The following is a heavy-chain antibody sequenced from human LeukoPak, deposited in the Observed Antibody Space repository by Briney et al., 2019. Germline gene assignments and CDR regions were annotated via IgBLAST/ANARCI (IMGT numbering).Heavy chain of an antibody. J-gene: IGHJ4*02. V-gene: IGHV1-24*01. CDR2: FDPEDGET. CDR1: GYTLTELS. D-gene: IGHD5-24*01. CDR3: ARGIRDGFSFYFDY. Sequence: ASVKVSCKVSGYTLTELSMHWVRQAPGKGLEWMGGFDPEDGETIYAQKFQGRVTITADRSTGTAYMELSSLRSEDTAVYYCARGIRDGFSFYFDYWGQGTLVTVSS.